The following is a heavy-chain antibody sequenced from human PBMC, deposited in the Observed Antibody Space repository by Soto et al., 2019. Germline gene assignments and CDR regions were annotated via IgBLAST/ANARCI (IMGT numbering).Heavy chain of an antibody. CDR2: IYYTGST. CDR1: GGSVSGYY. D-gene: IGHD2-2*01. Sequence: QVQLQESGPGLVKPSETLSLTCTVSGGSVSGYYWTWIRQPPGKGLEWIGYIYYTGSTNYNPSLKSRVTISIDTSNNQFSLKLSSVTAADTAVYYCARVGRQYQLHGTGIDFWGQGALVTVSS. J-gene: IGHJ4*02. V-gene: IGHV4-59*02. CDR3: ARVGRQYQLHGTGIDF.